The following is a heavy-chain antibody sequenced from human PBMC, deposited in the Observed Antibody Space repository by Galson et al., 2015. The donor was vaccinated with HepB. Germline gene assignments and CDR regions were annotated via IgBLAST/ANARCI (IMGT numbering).Heavy chain of an antibody. J-gene: IGHJ4*02. CDR3: ARGGTTVTHFDY. CDR1: GYTFTSYD. CDR2: MNPNSGNT. V-gene: IGHV1-8*01. Sequence: SVKVSCKASGYTFTSYDINWVRQATGQGLEWMGWMNPNSGNTGYAQKFQGRVTMTRNTSISTAYMELSSLRSEETAVYYCARGGTTVTHFDYWGQGTLVTVSS. D-gene: IGHD4-17*01.